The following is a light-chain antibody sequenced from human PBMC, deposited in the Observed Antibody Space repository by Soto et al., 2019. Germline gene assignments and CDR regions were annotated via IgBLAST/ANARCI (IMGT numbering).Light chain of an antibody. CDR3: SSYTSSSHAV. Sequence: QSALTQPASVSGSPGQSITISCTGTSSDVGGYNYVSWYQQHPGKAPKLMICEVSKRPSGVSNRFSGSKSGNTASLTISGLQAEDEADYYCSSYTSSSHAVFGGGTQLTVL. J-gene: IGLJ7*01. V-gene: IGLV2-14*01. CDR2: EVS. CDR1: SSDVGGYNY.